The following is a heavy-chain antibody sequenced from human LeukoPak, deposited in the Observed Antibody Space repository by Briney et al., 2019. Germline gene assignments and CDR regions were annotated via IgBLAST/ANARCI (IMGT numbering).Heavy chain of an antibody. CDR3: ARKLRLGGNWFDP. D-gene: IGHD1-26*01. J-gene: IGHJ5*02. V-gene: IGHV1-69*13. Sequence: ASVKVSCKTSGGAFTSYAITWVRKAPGQGLEWMVKIIPISGTTNYAQKFQGRVTFTADESTSTAYMELSSLRSEDTALYYCARKLRLGGNWFDPWGQGTLVTVSS. CDR2: IIPISGTT. CDR1: GGAFTSYA.